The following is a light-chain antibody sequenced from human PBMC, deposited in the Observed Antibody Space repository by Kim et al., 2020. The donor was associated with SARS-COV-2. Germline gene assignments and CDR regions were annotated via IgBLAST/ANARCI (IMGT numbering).Light chain of an antibody. Sequence: SSALPQPPSVSVAPGKTARITCGGNNIGSKSVHWYQQKLGQAPVLVIYYDSDRPSGIPERFSGSNSGNTATLTISRVEAGDEADYYCQVWDSSSDHVVFGGGTQLTVL. CDR1: NIGSKS. V-gene: IGLV3-21*04. CDR3: QVWDSSSDHVV. CDR2: YDS. J-gene: IGLJ2*01.